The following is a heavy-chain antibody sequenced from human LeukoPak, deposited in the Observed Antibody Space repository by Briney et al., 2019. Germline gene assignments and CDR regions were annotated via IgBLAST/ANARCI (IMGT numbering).Heavy chain of an antibody. CDR1: GFTFIDYS. J-gene: IGHJ4*02. CDR2: ISSSSSYI. V-gene: IGHV3-21*01. D-gene: IGHD3-22*01. CDR3: ASSKGYSSAFYDY. Sequence: GGSLRLSCAASGFTFIDYSMNWVRQAPGKGLEWVSSISSSSSYIYYADSVKGRFTISRDNAKNSLYLQMNSLRVEDTAVFYCASSKGYSSAFYDYWGQGTLVTVSS.